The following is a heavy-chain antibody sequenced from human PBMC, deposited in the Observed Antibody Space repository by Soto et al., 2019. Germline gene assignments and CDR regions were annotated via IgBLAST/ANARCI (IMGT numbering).Heavy chain of an antibody. V-gene: IGHV4-34*01. D-gene: IGHD6-19*01. Sequence: QVQLQQWGAGLLKPSETLSLTCAVYGGSFSGYYWSWIRQPPGKGLEWIGEINHSGSTNYNTSLKSRVTISVDTSKNQFSLRLTSVTAADTAVYYCARGGIAVAGTPAPLYYFDYWGQGTLVPVSS. CDR3: ARGGIAVAGTPAPLYYFDY. J-gene: IGHJ4*02. CDR1: GGSFSGYY. CDR2: INHSGST.